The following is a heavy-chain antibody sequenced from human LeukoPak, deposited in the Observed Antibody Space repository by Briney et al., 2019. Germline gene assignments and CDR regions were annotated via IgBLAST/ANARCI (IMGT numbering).Heavy chain of an antibody. Sequence: GGSLRLSCAASGVTFRSYGMHWVRQAPGKGLEWVALISSDGNDKLYGDSVKGRFTISRDDSKSTLYLQMNSLRVEDTAVYYCTTKVVRGNSGDDYDDWGQGTLVTVSS. CDR2: ISSDGNDK. V-gene: IGHV3-30*03. CDR1: GVTFRSYG. D-gene: IGHD5-12*01. CDR3: TTKVVRGNSGDDYDD. J-gene: IGHJ4*02.